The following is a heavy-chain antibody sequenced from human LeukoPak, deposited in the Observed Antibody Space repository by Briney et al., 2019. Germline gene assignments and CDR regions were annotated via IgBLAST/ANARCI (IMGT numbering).Heavy chain of an antibody. CDR3: VRAHRLRREHDAFDI. V-gene: IGHV4-30-4*01. CDR2: FRYSGSN. Sequence: SETLSLTCTVSGDSINSGDYYWSWIRQSPGKGLEWIGYFRYSGSNYDNPSLKSRVRISVDTSRDQFSLKVTSVTAADTAVYYCVRAHRLRREHDAFDIWGQGTMVTVSS. CDR1: GDSINSGDYY. J-gene: IGHJ3*02. D-gene: IGHD1-26*01.